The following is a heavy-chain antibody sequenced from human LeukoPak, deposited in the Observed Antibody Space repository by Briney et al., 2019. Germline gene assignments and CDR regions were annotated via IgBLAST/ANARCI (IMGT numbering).Heavy chain of an antibody. J-gene: IGHJ4*02. D-gene: IGHD4-17*01. CDR2: IYSGGST. V-gene: IGHV3-66*01. CDR3: ASSANGDYLD. CDR1: GFTVSSNY. Sequence: PGGSLRLSCAASGFTVSSNYMSWVRQAPGKGLEWVSVIYSGGSTYYADSVKGRFTISRDNSRNTLYLQMNSLRAEDTAVYYCASSANGDYLDWGQGTLVTVSS.